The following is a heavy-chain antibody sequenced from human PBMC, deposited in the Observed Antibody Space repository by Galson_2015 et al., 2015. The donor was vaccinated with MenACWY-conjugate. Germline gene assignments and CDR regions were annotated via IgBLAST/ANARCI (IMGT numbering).Heavy chain of an antibody. J-gene: IGHJ4*02. Sequence: SVKVSCKASGYTFNNYAITWVRQAPGQGLEWMGWISGKNGNTNYAQNLQGRVSMTTDTSTSTAYMELRSLRSDDTAVYYCARAGAEVTVALANYFDFWGQGTLVTVSS. V-gene: IGHV1-18*01. D-gene: IGHD4-11*01. CDR3: ARAGAEVTVALANYFDF. CDR2: ISGKNGNT. CDR1: GYTFNNYA.